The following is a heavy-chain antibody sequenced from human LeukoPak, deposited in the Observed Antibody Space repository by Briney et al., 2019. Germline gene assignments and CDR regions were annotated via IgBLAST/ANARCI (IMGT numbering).Heavy chain of an antibody. V-gene: IGHV3-64D*06. CDR3: VKGVTTHQSDAFDI. CDR2: ITSNGDNT. J-gene: IGHJ3*02. Sequence: PGGSLRLSCSTSGFTFSSYAMHWVRQAPGKGLEYVSAITSNGDNTYYADSVQGRVTISRDNSKNTLYLQMSSLRAEDTAVYYCVKGVTTHQSDAFDIWGQGTMVTVSS. D-gene: IGHD4-17*01. CDR1: GFTFSSYA.